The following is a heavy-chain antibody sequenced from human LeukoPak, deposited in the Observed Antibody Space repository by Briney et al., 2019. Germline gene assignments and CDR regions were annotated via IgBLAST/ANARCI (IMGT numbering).Heavy chain of an antibody. V-gene: IGHV4-4*07. D-gene: IGHD6-13*01. CDR3: ARDRGHSSSWTSGYYYYYYMDV. J-gene: IGHJ6*03. Sequence: SETLSLTCTVSGDSFSYFYWSWIRQPAGKGLEWIGRIYTSGSTNYNPSLKSRVTISVDTSKNQFSLKLSSVTAADTAVYYCARDRGHSSSWTSGYYYYYYMDVWGKGTTVTISS. CDR2: IYTSGST. CDR1: GDSFSYFY.